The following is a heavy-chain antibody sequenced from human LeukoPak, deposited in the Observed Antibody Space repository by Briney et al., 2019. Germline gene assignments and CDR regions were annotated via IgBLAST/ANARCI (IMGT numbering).Heavy chain of an antibody. CDR2: ISGSGGGT. CDR3: AKPHYYDSSGYYYVDYFDH. V-gene: IGHV3-23*01. J-gene: IGHJ4*02. CDR1: GFTFSSYA. D-gene: IGHD3-22*01. Sequence: PGGSLRLSCAASGFTFSSYAMSWVRQAPGKGLDWVSAISGSGGGTYYADSVKGRFTISRDNSKNTLYLQMNSLRAEDTAVYYCAKPHYYDSSGYYYVDYFDHWGQGTLVTVSS.